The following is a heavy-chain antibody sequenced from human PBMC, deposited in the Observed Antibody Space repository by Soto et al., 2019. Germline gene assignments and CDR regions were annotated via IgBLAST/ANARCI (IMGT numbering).Heavy chain of an antibody. CDR1: GGSINSYY. CDR3: ARASCTNGVCPRLLFDS. CDR2: IFYSGTT. D-gene: IGHD2-8*01. Sequence: PSETLSLTCTVSGGSINSYYWSWIRQPPGKGLGWIGYIFYSGTTNYNPSLKSRVTISVDMSKNQFSLRLSSVTAADTAVYYCARASCTNGVCPRLLFDSWGQGTLVTVSS. J-gene: IGHJ4*02. V-gene: IGHV4-59*01.